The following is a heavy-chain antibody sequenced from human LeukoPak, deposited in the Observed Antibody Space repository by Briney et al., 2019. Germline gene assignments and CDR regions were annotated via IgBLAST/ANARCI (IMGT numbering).Heavy chain of an antibody. J-gene: IGHJ4*02. V-gene: IGHV3-48*03. Sequence: GGSLRLSCAASGFTFSSYEMNWVRQAPGKGLEWVSYISSSGSTIYYADSVKGRFTISRDNAKNSLYLQMNSLRAEDTAVYYCAREDYIASDYWGQGTLVTVSS. CDR2: ISSSGSTI. CDR1: GFTFSSYE. D-gene: IGHD3-10*01. CDR3: AREDYIASDY.